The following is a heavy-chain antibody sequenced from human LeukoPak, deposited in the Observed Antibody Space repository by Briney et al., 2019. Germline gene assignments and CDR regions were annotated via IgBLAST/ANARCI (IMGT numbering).Heavy chain of an antibody. J-gene: IGHJ6*03. CDR1: GYTFTSYA. Sequence: ASVKVSCKASGYTFTSYAMHWVRQAPGQRREWMGWISAYNGNTNYAQKLQRRVTMTTDTSTSTAYMELRSLRSDDTAVYYCARDDCSSTSCYALGGSMMDYYMDVWGKGTTVTVSS. CDR3: ARDDCSSTSCYALGGSMMDYYMDV. V-gene: IGHV1-18*01. D-gene: IGHD2-2*01. CDR2: ISAYNGNT.